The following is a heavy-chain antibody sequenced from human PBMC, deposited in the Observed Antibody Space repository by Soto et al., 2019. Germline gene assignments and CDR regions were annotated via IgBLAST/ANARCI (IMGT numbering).Heavy chain of an antibody. CDR2: IIPILGKA. V-gene: IGHV1-69*08. CDR1: GGTFSSYT. CDR3: ARGDRGYYDSSGYRWFDP. D-gene: IGHD3-22*01. J-gene: IGHJ5*02. Sequence: SVKVSCKASGGTFSSYTISWVRQAPGQGLEWMGRIIPILGKANYAQKFQGRVTITADESTSTAYMELSSLRSEDTAVYYCARGDRGYYDSSGYRWFDPWGQGTLVTGS.